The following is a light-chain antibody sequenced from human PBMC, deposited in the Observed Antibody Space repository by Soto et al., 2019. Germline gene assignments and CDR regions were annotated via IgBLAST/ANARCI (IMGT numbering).Light chain of an antibody. J-gene: IGKJ1*01. V-gene: IGKV1-5*03. Sequence: DIPKTQSPSTLSGSVGDRVTITCRASQTISSWLAWYQQKPGKAPKLLIYKASSLESGVPSRFSGSGSGTEFTLTISSLQPDDFATYYCQQYWTFGQGTKVDI. CDR1: QTISSW. CDR2: KAS. CDR3: QQYWT.